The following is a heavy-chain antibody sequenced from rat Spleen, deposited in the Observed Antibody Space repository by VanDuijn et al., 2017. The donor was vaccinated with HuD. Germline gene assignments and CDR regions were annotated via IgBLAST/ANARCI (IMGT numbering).Heavy chain of an antibody. CDR2: ISSDGRST. J-gene: IGHJ2*01. CDR1: GFTFSYYG. D-gene: IGHD1-9*01. CDR3: ARHRSYGYNPFDY. Sequence: EVQLVESGGGLVQPGRSMNVSCAASGFTFSYYGMAWVRQAPKKGLEWVAYISSDGRSTYYRDSMKGRFTISRDNAKSTLYLQMDSLRSEDTATYYCARHRSYGYNPFDYWGQGVMVTVSS. V-gene: IGHV5-25*01.